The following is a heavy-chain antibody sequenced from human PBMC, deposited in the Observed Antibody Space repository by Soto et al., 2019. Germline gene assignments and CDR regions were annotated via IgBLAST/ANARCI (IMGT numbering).Heavy chain of an antibody. CDR2: IYYSGYT. CDR1: SSSVSSYY. V-gene: IGHV4-59*02. D-gene: IGHD4-17*01. Sequence: SETLSLTCTVSSSSVSSYYWNWTRQSPGKGLEWIGYIYYSGYTNYNPSLKSRITISVDTSKDQFSLKLSSVTPAGTAVYYCAGGGMTTVPYWGQGTLVTVSS. J-gene: IGHJ4*02. CDR3: AGGGMTTVPY.